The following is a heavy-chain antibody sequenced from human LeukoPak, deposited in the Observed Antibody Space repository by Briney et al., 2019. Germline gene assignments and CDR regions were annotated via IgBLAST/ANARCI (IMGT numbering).Heavy chain of an antibody. V-gene: IGHV4-30-4*01. CDR3: ARESVRRADAFDI. J-gene: IGHJ3*02. Sequence: SETLSLTCTVSGGSISSGDYYWSWIRQPPGKGLEWIGYIYYSGSTYYNPSLKSRVTISVDTSKNQFSLKLSSVTAADTAVYYCARESVRRADAFDIWGQGTMVTVSS. CDR1: GGSISSGDYY. CDR2: IYYSGST.